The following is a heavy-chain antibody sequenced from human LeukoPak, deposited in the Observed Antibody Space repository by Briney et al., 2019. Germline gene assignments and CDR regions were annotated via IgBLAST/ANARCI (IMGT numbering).Heavy chain of an antibody. J-gene: IGHJ4*02. D-gene: IGHD3-22*01. CDR1: GFTFDDYA. Sequence: GGSLRLSCAASGFTFDDYAMHWVRQAPGKGLEWVSLISWDGGSTYYADSVKGRFTISRDNSKNSLYLQMNSLRAEDTALYYCAKERYTYYYDSSGPTGFDYWGQGTLVTVSS. V-gene: IGHV3-43D*03. CDR2: ISWDGGST. CDR3: AKERYTYYYDSSGPTGFDY.